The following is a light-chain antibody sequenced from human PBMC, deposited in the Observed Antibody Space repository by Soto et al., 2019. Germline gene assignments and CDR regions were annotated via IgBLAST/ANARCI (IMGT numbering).Light chain of an antibody. J-gene: IGKJ4*01. Sequence: EIVLTQSPGTLSLSPGERATLSCRASQSVSSNYLAWYQQKPGQAPRLLIYGASSRATGIPDRFIGSGAGTDVTLTISRLEPEDFAVYYCQQYGGSPRLTFGGGTKVEIK. V-gene: IGKV3-20*01. CDR1: QSVSSNY. CDR3: QQYGGSPRLT. CDR2: GAS.